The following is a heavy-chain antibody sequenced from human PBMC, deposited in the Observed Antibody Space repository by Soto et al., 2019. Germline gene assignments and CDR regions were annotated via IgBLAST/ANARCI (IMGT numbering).Heavy chain of an antibody. CDR2: ISYDGSNK. Sequence: RGSLRLSCAASGFTFSSYGMHWVRQAPGKGLEWVAVISYDGSNKYYADSVKGRFTISRDNSKNTLYLQMNSLRAEDTAVYYCAKILSDFWSGYYPRLYYGMDVWGQGTTVTVSS. D-gene: IGHD3-3*01. V-gene: IGHV3-30*18. J-gene: IGHJ6*02. CDR1: GFTFSSYG. CDR3: AKILSDFWSGYYPRLYYGMDV.